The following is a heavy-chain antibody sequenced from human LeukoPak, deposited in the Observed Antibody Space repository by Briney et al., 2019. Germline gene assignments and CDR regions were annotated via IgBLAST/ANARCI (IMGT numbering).Heavy chain of an antibody. J-gene: IGHJ4*02. CDR3: ARDRRSGLDH. CDR1: GFSFSSSW. Sequence: GGSLRLSCAASGFSFSSSWMAWVRQAPGQGLEWVANLKQDAYQTFYLESVKGRFTISRDNAKNSLYLYMNSLRVEDTAMYYCARDRRSGLDHWGQGALVTVS. D-gene: IGHD6-19*01. V-gene: IGHV3-7*03. CDR2: LKQDAYQT.